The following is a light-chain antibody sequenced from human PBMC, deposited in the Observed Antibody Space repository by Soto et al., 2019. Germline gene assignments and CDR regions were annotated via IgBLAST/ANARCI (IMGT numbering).Light chain of an antibody. CDR3: SSYTSTSTFV. J-gene: IGLJ1*01. Sequence: QSLLAQPPPVSGSPGQSVTNSCTGNSSDVGSYNRVSWYQQPPGTAPKLMIYEVSNRPSGVPDRFSGSKSGNTASLTISGLQAEDEADYYCSSYTSTSTFVFGTGTKVTVL. V-gene: IGLV2-18*02. CDR2: EVS. CDR1: SSDVGSYNR.